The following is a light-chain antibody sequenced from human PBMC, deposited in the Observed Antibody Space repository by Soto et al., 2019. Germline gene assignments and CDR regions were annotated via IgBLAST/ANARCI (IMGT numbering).Light chain of an antibody. Sequence: QPVLTQSPSASVSLGASVKLTCTLSSGHSSHAIAWHQQQPEKGPRYLMKLNSDGSHSKGDGIPDRFSGSSSGAERYLTISSLQSEDEADYYCQTWGTGIQVFGGGTQLTVL. CDR3: QTWGTGIQV. V-gene: IGLV4-69*01. CDR1: SGHSSHA. J-gene: IGLJ2*01. CDR2: LNSDGSH.